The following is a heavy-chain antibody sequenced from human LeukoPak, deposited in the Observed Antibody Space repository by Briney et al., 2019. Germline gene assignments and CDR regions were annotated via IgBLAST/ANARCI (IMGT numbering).Heavy chain of an antibody. J-gene: IGHJ6*02. CDR3: ARSTSGNYYAMDV. V-gene: IGHV4-59*08. CDR2: IYYSGST. Sequence: PSETLSLTCTVSGASISDYYWNWIRQPPGKGLEWIGYIYYSGSTNYNPSLKSRVTISVDTSKNHFSLKVSSVTAADTAMYYCARSTSGNYYAMDVWGQGTTATVSS. D-gene: IGHD3-10*01. CDR1: GASISDYY.